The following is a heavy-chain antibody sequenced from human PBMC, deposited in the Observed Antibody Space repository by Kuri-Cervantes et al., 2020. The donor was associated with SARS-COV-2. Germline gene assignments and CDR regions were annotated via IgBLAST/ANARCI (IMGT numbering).Heavy chain of an antibody. D-gene: IGHD3-22*01. CDR1: GYTFTGYY. CDR3: ARSTTFRRLVVISQGGAFDI. J-gene: IGHJ3*02. Sequence: ASVKICCKASGYTFTGYYMHWVRQAPGQGLVWMGWINPNSGGTNYGQKFQGWVTMTRDTSISTVYMELSRLRSDDTAVYYCARSTTFRRLVVISQGGAFDIWGQGTMVTVSS. CDR2: INPNSGGT. V-gene: IGHV1-2*04.